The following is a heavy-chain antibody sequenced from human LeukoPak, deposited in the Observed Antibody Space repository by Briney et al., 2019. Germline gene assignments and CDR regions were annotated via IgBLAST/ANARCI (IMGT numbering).Heavy chain of an antibody. J-gene: IGHJ5*02. V-gene: IGHV4-61*01. Sequence: SETLSLTCTVSAASVGSGSYYWSWIRQPPGKGLEWIGYIYYSGSTNYNPSLESRVTMSVDTSKNQFSLKLSSVTAADTAVYYCARANSYYDFWSGSNNWFDPWGQGTLVTVSS. CDR3: ARANSYYDFWSGSNNWFDP. CDR1: AASVGSGSYY. CDR2: IYYSGST. D-gene: IGHD3-3*01.